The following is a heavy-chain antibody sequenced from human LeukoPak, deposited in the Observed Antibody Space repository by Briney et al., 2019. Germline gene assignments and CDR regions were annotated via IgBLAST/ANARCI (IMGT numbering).Heavy chain of an antibody. CDR3: ATTTIRLGY. CDR2: ICTSGST. V-gene: IGHV4-4*07. D-gene: IGHD1-26*01. Sequence: SETLSLTCTVSGGSISTYCWSWIRQPAGKGLEWIGHICTSGSTNYNPSLKSRVTISVDTSKNQFSLKLSSVTAADTAVYYCATTTIRLGYWGQGTLVTVSS. J-gene: IGHJ4*02. CDR1: GGSISTYC.